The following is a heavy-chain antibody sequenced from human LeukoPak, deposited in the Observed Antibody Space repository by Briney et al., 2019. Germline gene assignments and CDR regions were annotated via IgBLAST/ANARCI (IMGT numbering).Heavy chain of an antibody. D-gene: IGHD6-13*01. CDR1: GFTFDDYA. V-gene: IGHV3-9*01. Sequence: PGGSLRLSCAASGFTFDDYAMHWVRQAPGKGLEWVSGISWNSGNIDYADSVNGRFTISRDNAKNSLYLQMNSLRAEHRAVYYCXXXGSSWDDAFDIWGQGTMVTVSS. J-gene: IGHJ3*02. CDR3: XXXGSSWDDAFDI. CDR2: ISWNSGNI.